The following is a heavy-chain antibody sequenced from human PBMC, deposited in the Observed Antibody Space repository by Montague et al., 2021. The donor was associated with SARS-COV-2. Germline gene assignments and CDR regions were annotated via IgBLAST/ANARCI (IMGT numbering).Heavy chain of an antibody. CDR3: ARGRDGYYHRSALFDY. Sequence: SETLSLTCTVPGGSISSYYWSWIRQPAGKGLEWIGRIHTSGSTNYNPSLKSRVTMSVDTSKNQSSLKLTSVTAADTAVYYCARGRDGYYHRSALFDYWGQGTLVTVSS. CDR1: GGSISSYY. J-gene: IGHJ4*02. CDR2: IHTSGST. V-gene: IGHV4-4*07. D-gene: IGHD3-22*01.